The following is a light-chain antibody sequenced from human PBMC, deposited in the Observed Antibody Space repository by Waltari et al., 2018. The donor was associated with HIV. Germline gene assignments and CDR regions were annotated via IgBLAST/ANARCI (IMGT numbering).Light chain of an antibody. CDR2: LGS. V-gene: IGKV2-28*01. J-gene: IGKJ1*01. CDR1: QSLLHSNGYNC. Sequence: DIVMTQSPLSLPVTPGEPASISCRPSQSLLHSNGYNCLDWYLQKPGQSPQLLIYLGSNRASGVPDRFSGSGSGSDFTLKISRVEAEDVGVYYCMQALQTPRTFGQGTKVEIK. CDR3: MQALQTPRT.